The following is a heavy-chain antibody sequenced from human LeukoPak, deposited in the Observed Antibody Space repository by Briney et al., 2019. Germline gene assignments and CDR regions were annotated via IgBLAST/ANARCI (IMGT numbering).Heavy chain of an antibody. D-gene: IGHD6-19*01. CDR2: INAGNGNT. V-gene: IGHV1-3*01. CDR1: GYTFTSYA. CDR3: ARDTAVALLYYFDY. J-gene: IGHJ4*02. Sequence: GASVKVSCKASGYTFTSYAMHWVRQAPGQRLEWMGWINAGNGNTKYPQKFQGRVTITRDTSASTAYMELSSLRSEDTAVYYCARDTAVALLYYFDYWGQGTLVTVSS.